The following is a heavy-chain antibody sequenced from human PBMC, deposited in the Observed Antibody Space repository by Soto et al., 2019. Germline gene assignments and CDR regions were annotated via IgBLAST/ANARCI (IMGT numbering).Heavy chain of an antibody. Sequence: ASVKVSCKASGGTFSSYTISWVRQAPGQGLEWKGRIIPFLGIANYAQKFQGRVTITADKSTSTAYMELSSLRSEDTAVYYCASADKVLRFLEWLSNIGPLNQHAFDIWGQGTMVTVSS. V-gene: IGHV1-69*02. CDR3: ASADKVLRFLEWLSNIGPLNQHAFDI. CDR1: GGTFSSYT. J-gene: IGHJ3*02. D-gene: IGHD3-3*01. CDR2: IIPFLGIA.